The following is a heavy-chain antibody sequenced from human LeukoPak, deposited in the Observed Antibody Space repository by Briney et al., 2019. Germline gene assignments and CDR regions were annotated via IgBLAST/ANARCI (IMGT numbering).Heavy chain of an antibody. Sequence: GGSLRLSCAASGFTFSSYWMSWVRQAPGKGLEWVANIKQDGSEKYYVDSVKGRFTISRHNAKNSLYLQMNSLRAEDTGVYYCARDLVDFWSGYDKYFDYGGQGSLVTVSS. V-gene: IGHV3-7*01. J-gene: IGHJ4*02. CDR1: GFTFSSYW. CDR3: ARDLVDFWSGYDKYFDY. D-gene: IGHD3-3*01. CDR2: IKQDGSEK.